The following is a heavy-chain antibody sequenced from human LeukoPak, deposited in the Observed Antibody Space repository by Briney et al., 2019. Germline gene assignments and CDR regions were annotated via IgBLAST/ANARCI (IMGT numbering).Heavy chain of an antibody. CDR3: ARQDDSSGHQGTFDY. V-gene: IGHV4-59*08. J-gene: IGHJ4*02. D-gene: IGHD3-22*01. CDR1: GGSISSYY. CDR2: IYYSGST. Sequence: SETLSLTCTVSGGSISSYYWSWIRQPPGKGLEWIGYIYYSGSTNYNPSLKSRVTISVDTSKNQFSLKLSAVTAADTAVYYCARQDDSSGHQGTFDYWGQGTLVTVSS.